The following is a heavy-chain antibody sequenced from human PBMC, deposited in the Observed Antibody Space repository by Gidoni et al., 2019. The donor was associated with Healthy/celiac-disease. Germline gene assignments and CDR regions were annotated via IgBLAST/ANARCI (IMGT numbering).Heavy chain of an antibody. CDR2: IFSNDEK. CDR3: ARISEVTWAVAGSIEGNWFDP. CDR1: GFSLSNARMG. V-gene: IGHV2-26*01. D-gene: IGHD6-19*01. Sequence: QVTLKESGPVLVKPTETLTLTCTVSGFSLSNARMGVSWIRQPPGKALEWLAHIFSNDEKSYSTSLKSRLTISKDTSKSQVVLTMTNMDPVDTATYYCARISEVTWAVAGSIEGNWFDPWGQGTLVTVSS. J-gene: IGHJ5*02.